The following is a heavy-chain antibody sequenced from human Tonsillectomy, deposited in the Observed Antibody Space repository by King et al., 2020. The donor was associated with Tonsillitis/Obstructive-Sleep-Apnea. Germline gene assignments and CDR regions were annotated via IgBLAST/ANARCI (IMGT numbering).Heavy chain of an antibody. J-gene: IGHJ4*02. Sequence: VQLVESGGGLVKPGGSLRLSCAASGFTFSRYTMNWVRQAPGKGLEWVSSISSSSSYIYYSDSVRGRFTISRDNANNSLYLQMNSLRADDTAVYYCAGVEAAAGLYYFDYWGQGTLVTVSS. CDR2: ISSSSSYI. CDR1: GFTFSRYT. V-gene: IGHV3-21*01. CDR3: AGVEAAAGLYYFDY. D-gene: IGHD6-13*01.